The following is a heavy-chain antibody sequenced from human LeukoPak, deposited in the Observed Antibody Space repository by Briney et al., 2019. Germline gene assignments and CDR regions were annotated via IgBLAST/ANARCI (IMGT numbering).Heavy chain of an antibody. Sequence: GGSLRLSCAGSEFTFRSYSMHWVRQAPGKGLEWVAFIRYDGSNKYYADSVKGRFTISRDNSKNTLYLQMNSLRAEDTAVYYCAKIAAANCGGDCYSGAYYFDYWGQGTLVTVSS. D-gene: IGHD2-21*02. CDR3: AKIAAANCGGDCYSGAYYFDY. J-gene: IGHJ4*02. CDR2: IRYDGSNK. V-gene: IGHV3-30*02. CDR1: EFTFRSYS.